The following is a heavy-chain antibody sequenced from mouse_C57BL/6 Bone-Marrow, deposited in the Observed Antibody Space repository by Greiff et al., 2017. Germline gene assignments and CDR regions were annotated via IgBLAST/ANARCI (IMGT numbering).Heavy chain of an antibody. CDR3: AREGDN. Sequence: QVQLQQPGAELVMPGASVKLSCKASGYTFTSYWMHWVKQRPGQGLEWIGEIDPSDSYTNYNQKFKGKSTLTVDKSSSTAYMQLSSLASEDSAVYYCAREGDNWGQGTTLTVTA. CDR1: GYTFTSYW. J-gene: IGHJ2*01. CDR2: IDPSDSYT. V-gene: IGHV1-69*01.